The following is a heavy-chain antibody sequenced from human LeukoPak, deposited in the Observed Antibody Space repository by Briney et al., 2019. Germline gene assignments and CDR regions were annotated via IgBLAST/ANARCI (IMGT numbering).Heavy chain of an antibody. D-gene: IGHD6-13*01. V-gene: IGHV3-21*01. Sequence: GGSLRLSCAASGFTFSSYSMNWVRQAPGKGLEGVSSISSSSSYIYYADSVKGRFTISRDNAKNSLYLQMNSLRAEDTAVYYCARVLAAAGRDYWGQGTLVTVSS. CDR1: GFTFSSYS. CDR3: ARVLAAAGRDY. J-gene: IGHJ4*02. CDR2: ISSSSSYI.